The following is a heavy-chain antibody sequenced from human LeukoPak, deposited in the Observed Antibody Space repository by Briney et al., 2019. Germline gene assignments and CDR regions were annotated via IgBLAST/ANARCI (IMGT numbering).Heavy chain of an antibody. J-gene: IGHJ4*02. CDR1: GGSFSGYY. CDR3: ARVFMGYRDYYDSSGYYRPIDY. Sequence: LSLTCAVYGGSFSGYYWSWIRQAPGKGLEWVAVISYDGSNKYYADSVKGRFTISRDNSKNTLYLQLNSLRAEDTAVYYCARVFMGYRDYYDSSGYYRPIDYWGQGTLVTVSS. D-gene: IGHD3-22*01. CDR2: ISYDGSNK. V-gene: IGHV3-30-3*01.